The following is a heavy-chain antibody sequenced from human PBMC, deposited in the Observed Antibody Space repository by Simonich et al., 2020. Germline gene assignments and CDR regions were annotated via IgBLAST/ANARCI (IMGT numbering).Heavy chain of an antibody. CDR3: ARSRYCTNGVCYNWFDP. D-gene: IGHD2-8*01. CDR2: INPTSGNT. CDR1: GYTFTSYD. Sequence: QVQLVQSGAEVKKPGASVKVSRKASGYTFTSYDINWVRQATGHGVEGLRWINPTSGNTGYYQTSQGRVTITRNTSRSTAYRELSSLRSEDTAVYYCARSRYCTNGVCYNWFDPWGQGTLVTVSS. J-gene: IGHJ5*02. V-gene: IGHV1-8*03.